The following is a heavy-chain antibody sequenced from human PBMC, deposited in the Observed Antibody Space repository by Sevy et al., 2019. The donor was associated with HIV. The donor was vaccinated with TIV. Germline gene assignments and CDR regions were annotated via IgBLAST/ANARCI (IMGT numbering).Heavy chain of an antibody. Sequence: AGSLRLSCAASGFTFSTYWMHWARQAPGKGLVWVSRVNSDGSSTIYADSVKGRFTISRDNAKNTLYLQMNSLRAEDTAVYYCARTASMEYFFYYAMDVWGQGTTVTVSS. D-gene: IGHD3-3*01. V-gene: IGHV3-74*01. J-gene: IGHJ6*02. CDR3: ARTASMEYFFYYAMDV. CDR2: VNSDGSST. CDR1: GFTFSTYW.